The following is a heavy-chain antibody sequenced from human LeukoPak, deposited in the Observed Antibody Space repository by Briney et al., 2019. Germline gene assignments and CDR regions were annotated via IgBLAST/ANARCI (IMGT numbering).Heavy chain of an antibody. CDR2: IYTSGST. CDR3: ARGPYKYDGSGAFDI. V-gene: IGHV4-61*02. CDR1: GDSISSGDYY. J-gene: IGHJ3*02. D-gene: IGHD3-22*01. Sequence: SETLSLTCTVSGDSISSGDYYWSWIRQPAGKGLEWIGRIYTSGSTNYNHSLKSRVTISVDTSKNHFSLKLTSVTAADTAVYYCARGPYKYDGSGAFDIWAQGTMVTVSS.